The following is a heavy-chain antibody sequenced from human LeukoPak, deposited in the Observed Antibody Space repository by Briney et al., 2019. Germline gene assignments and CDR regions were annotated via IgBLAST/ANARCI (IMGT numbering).Heavy chain of an antibody. CDR2: MYHTGST. J-gene: IGHJ5*02. CDR3: ASSYGSWFDP. CDR1: GYSMSSGYY. D-gene: IGHD3-16*01. Sequence: PSETLSLTCTVSGYSMSSGYYWGWIRQPPERGLEWIGSMYHTGSTYYNPSLKSRVSISVDTSKNQFSLKLTSVTAADTAVYYCASSYGSWFDPWGQGTLVTVSS. V-gene: IGHV4-38-2*02.